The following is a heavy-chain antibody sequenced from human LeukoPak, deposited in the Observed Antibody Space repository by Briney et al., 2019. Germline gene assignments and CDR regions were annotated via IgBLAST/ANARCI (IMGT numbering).Heavy chain of an antibody. CDR2: INHSGST. CDR1: GGSFSGYY. CDR3: ARFRAVAGSYYYGMDV. V-gene: IGHV4-34*01. Sequence: SETLSLTCAVYGGSFSGYYWSWIRQPPGKGLEWIGEINHSGSTNYNPSLKSRVTISVDTSKNQFSLKLSSVTAADTAVYYCARFRAVAGSYYYGMDVWGQGTTVTVSS. D-gene: IGHD6-19*01. J-gene: IGHJ6*02.